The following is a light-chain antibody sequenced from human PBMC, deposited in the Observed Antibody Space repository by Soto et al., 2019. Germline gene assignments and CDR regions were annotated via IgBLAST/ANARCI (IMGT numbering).Light chain of an antibody. V-gene: IGKV1-33*01. CDR2: RAS. Sequence: DIPMSQSPSSLSASVGDRVTITCQASQDISNYLNWYQHKPGKATKLLIFRASNLETGVPSRFSGGGAGTQFTFTISSLQPEDIATYYCQQYDNLPSYTFGPGTKLEIK. CDR1: QDISNY. CDR3: QQYDNLPSYT. J-gene: IGKJ2*01.